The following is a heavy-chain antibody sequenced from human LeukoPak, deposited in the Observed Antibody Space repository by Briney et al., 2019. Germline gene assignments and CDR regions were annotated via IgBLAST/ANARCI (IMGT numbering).Heavy chain of an antibody. J-gene: IGHJ4*02. Sequence: ASVKVSCKASGYTFTSYYMHWVRQAPGQGLEWMGIINPSGGSTSYAQKFQGRVTMTRDTSTSTVYMELSSLRSEDTAVYYCARDGGPSDIVVVVAATHIDYWGQGTLVTVSS. CDR1: GYTFTSYY. D-gene: IGHD2-15*01. CDR3: ARDGGPSDIVVVVAATHIDY. V-gene: IGHV1-46*01. CDR2: INPSGGST.